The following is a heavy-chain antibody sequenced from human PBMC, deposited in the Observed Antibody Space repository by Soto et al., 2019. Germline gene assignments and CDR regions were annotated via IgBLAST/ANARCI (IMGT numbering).Heavy chain of an antibody. Sequence: GGSLRLSCAASGFTFSSYSMNWVRQAPGKGLEWVSYISSSSSTIYYADSVKGRFTISRDNAKNSLYLQMNSLRAEDTAVYYCARDWPIVWSGYYYYYMDVWGKGTTVTVSS. V-gene: IGHV3-48*01. D-gene: IGHD3-3*01. CDR3: ARDWPIVWSGYYYYYMDV. J-gene: IGHJ6*03. CDR2: ISSSSSTI. CDR1: GFTFSSYS.